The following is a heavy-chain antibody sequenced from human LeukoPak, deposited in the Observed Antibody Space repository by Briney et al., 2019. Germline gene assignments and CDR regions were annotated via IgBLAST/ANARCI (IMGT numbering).Heavy chain of an antibody. CDR3: ARDRAIVIVPAASTPTYGMDV. Sequence: GGSLRLSCGASGFTFSRYWMSWVRQAPGKGLEWVANIKQDGSEKYYVDSVKGRFTISRDNAKNSLYLQMNSLRAEDTAVYYCARDRAIVIVPAASTPTYGMDVWGQGTTVTVSS. D-gene: IGHD2-2*01. CDR2: IKQDGSEK. CDR1: GFTFSRYW. J-gene: IGHJ6*02. V-gene: IGHV3-7*01.